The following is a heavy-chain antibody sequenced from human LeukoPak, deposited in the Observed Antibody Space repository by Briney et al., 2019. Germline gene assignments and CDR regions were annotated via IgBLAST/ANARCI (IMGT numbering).Heavy chain of an antibody. J-gene: IGHJ4*02. CDR1: GFSFSSYA. CDR3: AKRSGYTTGWFFDF. CDR2: ISGSGDNT. V-gene: IGHV3-23*01. Sequence: PGGSLRLSCAASGFSFSSYAMSWVRQAPGKGLEWVSSISGSGDNTYYAGSVKGRFTISRDNSKNTLFLQMNSLRAEDTAVFYCAKRSGYTTGWFFDFWSQGTLVTVSS. D-gene: IGHD6-19*01.